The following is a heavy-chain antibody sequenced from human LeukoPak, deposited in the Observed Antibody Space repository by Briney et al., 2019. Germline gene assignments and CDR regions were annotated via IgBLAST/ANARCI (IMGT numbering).Heavy chain of an antibody. D-gene: IGHD6-13*01. CDR1: GGSISSGGYY. Sequence: SETLSLTCTVSGGSISSGGYYWSWIRQPAGKGLEWIGRIYTSGSTNYNPSLKSRVTMSVDTSKNQFSLKLSSVTAADTAVYYCARVVPAASMDVWGKGTTVTVSS. CDR3: ARVVPAASMDV. V-gene: IGHV4-61*02. J-gene: IGHJ6*03. CDR2: IYTSGST.